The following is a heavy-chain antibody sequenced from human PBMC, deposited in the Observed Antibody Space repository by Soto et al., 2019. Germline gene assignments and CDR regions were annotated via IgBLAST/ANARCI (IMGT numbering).Heavy chain of an antibody. CDR1: GGSFSGYY. D-gene: IGHD6-13*01. J-gene: IGHJ6*03. CDR3: ARNGRAAAGHYYYYYMDV. Sequence: SETLSLTCAVYGGSFSGYYWSWIRQPPGKGLEWIGEINHSGSTNYNPSLKSRVTISVDTSKNQFSLKLSSVTAADTAVYYCARNGRAAAGHYYYYYMDVWGKGTTVTAP. V-gene: IGHV4-34*01. CDR2: INHSGST.